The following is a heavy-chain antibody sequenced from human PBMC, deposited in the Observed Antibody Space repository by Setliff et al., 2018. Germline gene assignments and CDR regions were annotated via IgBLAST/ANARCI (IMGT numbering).Heavy chain of an antibody. Sequence: ASVKVSCKASGYTFTGYYMHWVRQAPGQGLEWMGWINPNSGGTNYAQKFQGWVTMTRDTSISTAYMELSRLRSDDTAVYYCARDGRDYYDSSGYYFRYYYYGMDVWGQGTTVT. D-gene: IGHD3-22*01. CDR2: INPNSGGT. V-gene: IGHV1-2*04. CDR3: ARDGRDYYDSSGYYFRYYYYGMDV. CDR1: GYTFTGYY. J-gene: IGHJ6*02.